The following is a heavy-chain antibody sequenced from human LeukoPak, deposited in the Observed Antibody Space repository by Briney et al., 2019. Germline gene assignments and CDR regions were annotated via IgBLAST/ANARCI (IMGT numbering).Heavy chain of an antibody. Sequence: GGSLRLSCAASGFTFSSYWMHWVRHAPGKGLVWVSRINSDGSSTIYADSVKGRFTISRDNAKNTLYLQMNSLRAEDTAVYYCARGDITMGRGVISLDYWGQGTLVTVSS. D-gene: IGHD3-10*01. CDR1: GFTFSSYW. CDR3: ARGDITMGRGVISLDY. J-gene: IGHJ4*02. V-gene: IGHV3-74*01. CDR2: INSDGSST.